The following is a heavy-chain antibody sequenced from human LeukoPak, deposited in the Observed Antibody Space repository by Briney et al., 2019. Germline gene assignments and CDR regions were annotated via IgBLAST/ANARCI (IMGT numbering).Heavy chain of an antibody. V-gene: IGHV4-31*03. D-gene: IGHD3-16*02. J-gene: IGHJ4*02. CDR3: ARASRLGQLSLGY. CDR2: IYYTGTT. Sequence: SETLSLTCTVYGGSISSGGHYWSWTRQHPGKGLEWIGYIYYTGTTYYNPSIKSRVTISLDTSKNQFSLRLSSVTAADTAVYYCARASRLGQLSLGYWGQGTLVTVSS. CDR1: GGSISSGGHY.